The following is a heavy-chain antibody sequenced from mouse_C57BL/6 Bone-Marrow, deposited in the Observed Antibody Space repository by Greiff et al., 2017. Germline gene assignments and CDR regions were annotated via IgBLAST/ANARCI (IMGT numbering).Heavy chain of an antibody. Sequence: EVKVVESGGGLVQPGGSMKLSCVASGFTFSNYWMNWVRQSPEKGLEWVAQIRLKSDNSATHYAVSVKGRFTISRDDSKSSVYLQMNNLRAEDAVIYYCTTNWIFDYWGQGTTLTVSS. CDR3: TTNWIFDY. CDR1: GFTFSNYW. V-gene: IGHV6-3*01. D-gene: IGHD4-1*01. CDR2: IRLKSDNSAT. J-gene: IGHJ2*01.